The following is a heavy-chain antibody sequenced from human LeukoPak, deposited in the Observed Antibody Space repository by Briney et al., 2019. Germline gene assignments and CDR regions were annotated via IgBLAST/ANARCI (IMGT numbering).Heavy chain of an antibody. CDR1: GGSFSGYY. V-gene: IGHV4-34*01. CDR3: ARDSSSSWAYDAFDI. D-gene: IGHD6-13*01. J-gene: IGHJ3*02. Sequence: SETLSLTCAVYGGSFSGYYWSWIRQPPGKGLEWIGEINHSGSTNYNPSLKSRVTISVDTSKNQFSLKLSSVTAAHTAVYYCARDSSSSWAYDAFDIWGQGTMVTVSS. CDR2: INHSGST.